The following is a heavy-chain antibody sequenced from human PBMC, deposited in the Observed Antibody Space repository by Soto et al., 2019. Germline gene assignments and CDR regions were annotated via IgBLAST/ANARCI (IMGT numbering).Heavy chain of an antibody. V-gene: IGHV3-23*01. J-gene: IGHJ6*02. CDR3: ANDIAVAGWAPFYYYYGMDV. D-gene: IGHD6-19*01. Sequence: PGGSLRLSCAASGFTFSSYPMSWVRQAPGEGLEWVSAISGSGGSTYYADSVKGRFTISRDNSKNTLYLQMNSLRAEDTAVFYCANDIAVAGWAPFYYYYGMDVWGQGT. CDR1: GFTFSSYP. CDR2: ISGSGGST.